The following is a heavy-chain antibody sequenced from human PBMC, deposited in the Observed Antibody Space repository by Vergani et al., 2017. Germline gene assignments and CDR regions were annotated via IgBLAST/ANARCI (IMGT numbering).Heavy chain of an antibody. CDR3: ARGIAAAGTAYFDY. Sequence: QVQLQESGPGLVKPSQTLSLTCTVSGGSISSGGYYWSWIRQHPGKGLEWIGYIYYSGSTYYNPSLKSLVTISVDTSKNQFSLKLSSVTAADTAVDYCARGIAAAGTAYFDYWGQGTLVTVSS. CDR1: GGSISSGGYY. CDR2: IYYSGST. J-gene: IGHJ4*02. V-gene: IGHV4-31*01. D-gene: IGHD6-13*01.